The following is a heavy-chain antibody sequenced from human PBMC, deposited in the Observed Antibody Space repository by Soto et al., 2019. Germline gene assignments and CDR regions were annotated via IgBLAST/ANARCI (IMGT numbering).Heavy chain of an antibody. D-gene: IGHD6-6*01. CDR2: ISGSDDST. V-gene: IGHV3-23*01. CDR1: GFTFSSYA. CDR3: AKRSSSSTFDY. J-gene: IGHJ4*02. Sequence: PGGSLRLSCAASGFTFSSYAMSWVRQAPGKGLEWVSVISGSDDSTYYADSVKGRFTISRDNSKNTLYLQMNSLIAEDTAVYYCAKRSSSSTFDYWGQGTLVTVSS.